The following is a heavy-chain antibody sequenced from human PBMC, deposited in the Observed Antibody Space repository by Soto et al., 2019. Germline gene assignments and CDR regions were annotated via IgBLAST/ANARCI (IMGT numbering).Heavy chain of an antibody. V-gene: IGHV3-23*01. J-gene: IGHJ4*02. CDR2: IGGSGEYT. Sequence: EVQLLESGGGLVQPGGSLRLSCAASGFTFSTYAMNWVRQAPGKGPEWVSTIGGSGEYTYYADSVKGRFTMSRDNSRNALNLQMSSLRAEDTAVYYCVKDLRVTTYGGLRGFDFWGQGTRVTVSS. CDR1: GFTFSTYA. CDR3: VKDLRVTTYGGLRGFDF. D-gene: IGHD3-3*01.